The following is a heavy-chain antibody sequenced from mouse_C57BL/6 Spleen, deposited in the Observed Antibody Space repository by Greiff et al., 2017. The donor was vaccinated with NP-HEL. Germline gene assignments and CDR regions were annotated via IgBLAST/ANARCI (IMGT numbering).Heavy chain of an antibody. CDR3: ARDGQLGRFAY. D-gene: IGHD4-1*02. Sequence: EVKVVESGGGLVKPGGSLKLSCAASGFTFSSYAMSWVRQTPEKRLEWVATISDGGSYTYYPDNVKGRFTISRDNAKNNLYLQMSHLKSEDTAMYYCARDGQLGRFAYWGQGTLVTVSA. V-gene: IGHV5-4*01. CDR2: ISDGGSYT. CDR1: GFTFSSYA. J-gene: IGHJ3*01.